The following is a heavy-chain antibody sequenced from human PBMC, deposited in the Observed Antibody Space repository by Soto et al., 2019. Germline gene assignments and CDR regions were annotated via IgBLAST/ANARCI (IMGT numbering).Heavy chain of an antibody. CDR2: IIPIFGTA. CDR1: GGTFSSYA. D-gene: IGHD4-17*01. Sequence: QVQLVQSGAEVKKPGSSVKVSCKASGGTFSSYAISWVRQAPGQGLEWMGGIIPIFGTANYAQKFQGRVTITAKESTSTADMELSSLRSEDTAVDSYARERTQSPRDYGDYGWFDPWGQGTLVIVSS. V-gene: IGHV1-69*12. J-gene: IGHJ5*02. CDR3: ARERTQSPRDYGDYGWFDP.